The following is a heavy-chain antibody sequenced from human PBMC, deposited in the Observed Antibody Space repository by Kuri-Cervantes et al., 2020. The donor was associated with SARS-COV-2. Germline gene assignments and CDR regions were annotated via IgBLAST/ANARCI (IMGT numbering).Heavy chain of an antibody. CDR1: GGTFSSYA. Sequence: SVKVSCKASGGTFSSYAISWVRQAPGQGLEWMGGIIPIFGTANYAQKFRGRVTITTDESTSTAYMELSSLRSEDTAVYYCARGPGIFGVVIISYYYYMDVWGKGTTVTVSS. J-gene: IGHJ6*03. CDR3: ARGPGIFGVVIISYYYYMDV. V-gene: IGHV1-69*05. CDR2: IIPIFGTA. D-gene: IGHD3-3*01.